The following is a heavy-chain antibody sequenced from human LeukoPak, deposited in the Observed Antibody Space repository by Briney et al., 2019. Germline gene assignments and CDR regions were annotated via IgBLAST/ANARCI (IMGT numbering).Heavy chain of an antibody. D-gene: IGHD3-10*01. CDR2: LSYDGNNY. CDR1: GFTFSTYP. CDR3: AKDRGVWAFDI. J-gene: IGHJ3*02. V-gene: IGHV3-30-3*01. Sequence: PGGSLRLSCTASGFTFSTYPMHWVRQAPGKGLEWLAVLSYDGNNYYYAGSVKGRFTISRDNSKNTLDLQMNSLRAEDTAVYYCAKDRGVWAFDIWGQGTMVTVSS.